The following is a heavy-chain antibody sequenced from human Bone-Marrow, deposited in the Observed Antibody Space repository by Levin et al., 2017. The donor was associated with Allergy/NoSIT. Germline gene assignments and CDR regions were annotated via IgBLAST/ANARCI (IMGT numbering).Heavy chain of an antibody. V-gene: IGHV3-30-3*01. CDR3: ARERCSSTSCYTGWFDP. D-gene: IGHD2-2*02. CDR1: GFTFSSYA. Sequence: GGSLRLSCAASGFTFSSYAMHWVRQAPGKGLEWVAVISYDGSNKYYADSVKGRFTISRDNSKNTLYLQMNSLRAEDTAVYYCARERCSSTSCYTGWFDPWGQGTLVTVSS. CDR2: ISYDGSNK. J-gene: IGHJ5*02.